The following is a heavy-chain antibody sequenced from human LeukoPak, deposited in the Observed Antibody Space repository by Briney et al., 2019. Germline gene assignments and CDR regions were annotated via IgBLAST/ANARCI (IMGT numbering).Heavy chain of an antibody. CDR1: GGSIGSGSYY. D-gene: IGHD5-12*01. J-gene: IGHJ4*02. CDR3: ARVSGYDWETFYDY. Sequence: SETLSLTCTVSGGSIGSGSYYWSWIRQPAGKGLEWIGRIYTSGSTSYNPSLKSRVTISVDKSKNQFSLKLNSVTAADTAVYYCARVSGYDWETFYDYWGQGTLVTVSS. CDR2: IYTSGST. V-gene: IGHV4-61*02.